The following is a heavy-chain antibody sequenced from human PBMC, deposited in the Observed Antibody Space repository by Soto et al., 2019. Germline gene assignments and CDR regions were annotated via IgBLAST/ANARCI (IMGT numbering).Heavy chain of an antibody. Sequence: PGGSLRLSCAASGFTFRSYGMHWVRQAPAKGLEWVAVISYDGSNKYYEDSVKGRFTISRDNSKNTLYLQMNSLRAEDTGVYYCAKGGVRSTSNAFDIWGQGTMVTVSS. CDR3: AKGGVRSTSNAFDI. D-gene: IGHD1-26*01. J-gene: IGHJ3*02. V-gene: IGHV3-30*18. CDR2: ISYDGSNK. CDR1: GFTFRSYG.